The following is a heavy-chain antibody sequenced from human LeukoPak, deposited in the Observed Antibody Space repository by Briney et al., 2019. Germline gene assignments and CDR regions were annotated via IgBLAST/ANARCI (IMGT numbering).Heavy chain of an antibody. J-gene: IGHJ4*02. CDR1: GYSFTTYW. V-gene: IGHV5-51*01. CDR2: IYPGDSDS. Sequence: GESLKISCKGTGYSFTTYWIGWVRQMPGKGLEWMGIIYPGDSDSTYSPSFQGQVTISADKSISTAYLQWSSLKASDTAMYYCATSGDCYDSSGYFDYWGQGTLVTVSS. D-gene: IGHD3-22*01. CDR3: ATSGDCYDSSGYFDY.